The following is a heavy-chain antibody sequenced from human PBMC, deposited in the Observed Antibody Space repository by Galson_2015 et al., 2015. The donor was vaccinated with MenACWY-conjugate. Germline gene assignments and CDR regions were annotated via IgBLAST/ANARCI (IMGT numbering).Heavy chain of an antibody. V-gene: IGHV3-7*05. CDR3: ARARGFDY. J-gene: IGHJ4*02. CDR1: GFTFSDFW. CDR2: IMKDGSGK. Sequence: SLRLSCAASGFTFSDFWMSWVRLVPGQGLEWVAHIMKDGSGKYYVDSVKGRFTITRDNAKNSLNLHMNSLRAEDTAVYFCARARGFDYWGQGTLVTVSS.